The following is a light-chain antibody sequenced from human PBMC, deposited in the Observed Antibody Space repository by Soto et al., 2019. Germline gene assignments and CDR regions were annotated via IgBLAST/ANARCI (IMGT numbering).Light chain of an antibody. J-gene: IGKJ2*01. CDR2: WAS. CDR1: QSVLDNSTNKSY. V-gene: IGKV4-1*01. CDR3: HQYYTAPHT. Sequence: VLTQSPSSLAVSLGERATVNCRSSQSVLDNSTNKSYLAWYQKKPGHPPKLLVHWASVREAGVPDRFSGGGSGTDFTLTISSLQAEDVAVYYCHQYYTAPHTFGQGTKLEIK.